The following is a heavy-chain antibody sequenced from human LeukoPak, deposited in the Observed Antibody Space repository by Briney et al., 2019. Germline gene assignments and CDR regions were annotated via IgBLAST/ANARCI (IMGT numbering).Heavy chain of an antibody. J-gene: IGHJ4*02. Sequence: GGSLRLSCAASGFTFSSYEMNWVRQAPGKGLEWVSYISSSGSTIYYADSVKGRFTISRDNAKNSLYLQMNNLRAEDTAVYYCARDSSGWSDYWGQGTLVTVSS. D-gene: IGHD6-19*01. CDR1: GFTFSSYE. V-gene: IGHV3-48*03. CDR2: ISSSGSTI. CDR3: ARDSSGWSDY.